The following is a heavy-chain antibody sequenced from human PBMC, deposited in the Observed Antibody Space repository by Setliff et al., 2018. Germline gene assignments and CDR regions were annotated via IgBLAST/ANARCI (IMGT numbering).Heavy chain of an antibody. CDR1: GGSFSGYY. Sequence: SETLSLTCAVYGGSFSGYYWSWIRQPPGKGLEWIGEINHSGSTNYNPSLKSRVTISVDTSKNQFSLKLSSVTAADTAVYYCARGELGNDYWGQGTLVTVSS. J-gene: IGHJ4*02. D-gene: IGHD7-27*01. V-gene: IGHV4-34*01. CDR2: INHSGST. CDR3: ARGELGNDY.